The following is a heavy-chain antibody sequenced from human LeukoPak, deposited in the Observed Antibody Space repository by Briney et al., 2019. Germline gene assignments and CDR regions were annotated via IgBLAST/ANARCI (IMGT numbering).Heavy chain of an antibody. D-gene: IGHD3-22*01. V-gene: IGHV3-48*01. Sequence: GGSLRLSCAASGFTSSSYSMNWVRQAPGKGLEWVSYISSSSSRIYYADSVRGRFTISRDNAKSSLYLQMNSLGAEDTAVYYCARADKGGYYDSSGYDYWGQGTLVTVSS. CDR1: GFTSSSYS. J-gene: IGHJ4*02. CDR2: ISSSSSRI. CDR3: ARADKGGYYDSSGYDY.